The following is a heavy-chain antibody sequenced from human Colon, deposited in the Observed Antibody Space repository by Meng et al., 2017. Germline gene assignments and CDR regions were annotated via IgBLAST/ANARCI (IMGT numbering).Heavy chain of an antibody. CDR1: VGSFSGYY. CDR3: GSDPTRVTLSQLPVS. CDR2: INHGRST. V-gene: IGHV4-34*02. D-gene: IGHD2-21*02. Sequence: VQLKQWGAGLLKPSETLSLTCAVYVGSFSGYYWNWIRQAPGKGLEWIGEINHGRSTNYNPSLKNRITMSVDTSRNQFSLNLTSVTAADTAVYYCGSDPTRVTLSQLPVSWGRGTLVTVSS. J-gene: IGHJ4*02.